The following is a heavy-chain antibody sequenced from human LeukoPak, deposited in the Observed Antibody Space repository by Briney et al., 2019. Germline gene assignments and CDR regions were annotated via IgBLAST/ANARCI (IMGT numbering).Heavy chain of an antibody. CDR3: ARERVENQQLVGGNY. V-gene: IGHV3-66*01. CDR1: GFTVSNNY. D-gene: IGHD6-6*01. Sequence: GGSLRLSCAASGFTVSNNYMNWVRQAPGKGLEWVSVISSGGRTYSADSVKGRFTISRDNSKNTLYLQMSSLRAEGTAVYYCARERVENQQLVGGNYWGQGTLVTVSS. J-gene: IGHJ4*02. CDR2: ISSGGRT.